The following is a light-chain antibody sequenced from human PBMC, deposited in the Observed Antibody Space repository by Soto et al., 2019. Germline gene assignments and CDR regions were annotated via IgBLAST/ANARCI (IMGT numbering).Light chain of an antibody. J-gene: IGLJ1*01. CDR2: NNN. CDR3: AAWDDSLSGYV. V-gene: IGLV1-44*01. CDR1: GSNIGSNT. Sequence: QSVLTQPPSASGTPGQRVSISCSGSGSNIGSNTVNWYQQLPGTAPKLLMYNNNQRPSGVPDRFSGSKSGTSASLAISGLQSEDEADYYCAAWDDSLSGYVFGTGTKLTV.